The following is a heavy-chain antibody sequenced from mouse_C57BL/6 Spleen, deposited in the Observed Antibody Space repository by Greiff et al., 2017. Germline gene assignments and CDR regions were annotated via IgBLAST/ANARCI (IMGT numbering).Heavy chain of an antibody. D-gene: IGHD1-1*01. V-gene: IGHV1-81*01. CDR1: GYTFTSYG. J-gene: IGHJ4*01. Sequence: QVQLKESGAELARPGASVKLSCKASGYTFTSYGISWVKQRTGQGLEWIGEIYPRSGNTYYNEQFKGKATLTADKSSSTAYLELRSLTSEDSAVYFCARGGSTGAMDDGGQGTSVTVSS. CDR2: IYPRSGNT. CDR3: ARGGSTGAMDD.